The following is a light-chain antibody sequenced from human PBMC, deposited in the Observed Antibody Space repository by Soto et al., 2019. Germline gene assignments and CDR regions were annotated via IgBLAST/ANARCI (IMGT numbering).Light chain of an antibody. CDR1: QSVSSSY. J-gene: IGKJ5*01. CDR3: QQYNNWPRG. V-gene: IGKV3D-15*01. Sequence: EIVLTRSPGTLSLSPGERATLSSRASQSVSSSYLAWYQQKPGQAPRLLIYGASTRATGIPARFSGSGSGTEFTLTISSLQSEDFAVYYCQQYNNWPRGFGQGTRLEIK. CDR2: GAS.